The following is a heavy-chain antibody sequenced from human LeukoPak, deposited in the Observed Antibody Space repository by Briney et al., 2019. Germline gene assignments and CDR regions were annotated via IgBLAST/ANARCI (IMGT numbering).Heavy chain of an antibody. Sequence: GESLKISCKGSGYSFTSFWIVWVRQMPGKGLEWMGIIYPGDSDTRYSPSFQGQVTISADKSISTAYLQWSSLKASDTAMYYCARLSPLYGKWERNSYFDYWGQGTLVTVSS. J-gene: IGHJ4*02. CDR3: ARLSPLYGKWERNSYFDY. V-gene: IGHV5-51*01. CDR1: GYSFTSFW. CDR2: IYPGDSDT. D-gene: IGHD1-26*01.